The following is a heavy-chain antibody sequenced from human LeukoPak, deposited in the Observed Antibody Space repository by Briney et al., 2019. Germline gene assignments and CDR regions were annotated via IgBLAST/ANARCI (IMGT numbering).Heavy chain of an antibody. Sequence: GGSLRLSCAASGFTFSSYGMHWVRQAPGKGLEWVAVISYDGSNKYYADSVKGRFTISRDNSKNTLYLQMNSLRAEDTAVYYCAKPGSYCSGGSCSLFFDYRGQGTLVTVSS. CDR3: AKPGSYCSGGSCSLFFDY. CDR2: ISYDGSNK. J-gene: IGHJ4*02. V-gene: IGHV3-30*18. CDR1: GFTFSSYG. D-gene: IGHD2-15*01.